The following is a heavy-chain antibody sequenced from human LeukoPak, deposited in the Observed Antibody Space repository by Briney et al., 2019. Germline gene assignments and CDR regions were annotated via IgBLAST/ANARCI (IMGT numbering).Heavy chain of an antibody. V-gene: IGHV1-2*02. CDR2: INPNSGDT. J-gene: IGHJ4*02. CDR3: ARGYYDILTGYAPVGY. CDR1: GYTFTGYY. D-gene: IGHD3-9*01. Sequence: ASVKVSCKASGYTFTGYYMLWVRQAPGQGLEWMGWINPNSGDTNYAQKFQGRVTMTRDTSISTAYMELSRLRSDDTAVYYCARGYYDILTGYAPVGYWGQGTLVTVSS.